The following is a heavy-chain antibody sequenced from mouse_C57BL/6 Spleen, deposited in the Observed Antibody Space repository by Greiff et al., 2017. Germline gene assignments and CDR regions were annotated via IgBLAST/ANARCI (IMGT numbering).Heavy chain of an antibody. V-gene: IGHV1-53*01. D-gene: IGHD2-4*01. Sequence: QVQLQQPGTELVKPGASVKLSCKASGYTFTSYWMHWVKQRPGQGLEWMGNINPSNGGTNYNEKFKSKATLTVDKSSSTAYMQLSSLTSEDSAVYYCARDDYDCYAMDYWGQGTSVTVSS. CDR1: GYTFTSYW. J-gene: IGHJ4*01. CDR3: ARDDYDCYAMDY. CDR2: INPSNGGT.